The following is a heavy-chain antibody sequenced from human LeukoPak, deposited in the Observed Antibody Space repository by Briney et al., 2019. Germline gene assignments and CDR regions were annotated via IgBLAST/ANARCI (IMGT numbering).Heavy chain of an antibody. V-gene: IGHV3-66*01. CDR2: IYSGGST. J-gene: IGHJ4*02. CDR1: GFTFSSYT. D-gene: IGHD4-17*01. Sequence: GGSLRLSCTASGFTFSSYTVSWVRQAPGKGLEWVSVIYSGGSTYYADSVKGRFTISRDNAKNSLYLQMNSLRAEDTAVYYCARAPSLRVSPYWGQGTLVTVSS. CDR3: ARAPSLRVSPY.